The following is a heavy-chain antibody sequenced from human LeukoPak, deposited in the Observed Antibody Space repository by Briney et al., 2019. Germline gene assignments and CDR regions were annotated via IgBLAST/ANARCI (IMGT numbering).Heavy chain of an antibody. Sequence: GASVKVSCKASGYTFTSYAMHWVRQAPGQRLERMGWINAGNGNTKYSQKFQGRVTITRDTSASTAYMELSSLRSEDTAVYYCARDSSSWYRLYYFDYWGQGTLVTVSS. CDR1: GYTFTSYA. V-gene: IGHV1-3*01. D-gene: IGHD6-13*01. J-gene: IGHJ4*02. CDR2: INAGNGNT. CDR3: ARDSSSWYRLYYFDY.